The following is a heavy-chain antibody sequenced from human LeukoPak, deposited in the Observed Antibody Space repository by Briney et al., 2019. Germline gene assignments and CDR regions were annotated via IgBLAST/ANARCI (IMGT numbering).Heavy chain of an antibody. J-gene: IGHJ3*02. V-gene: IGHV1-69*04. Sequence: EASVKVSCKASGGTFSSYAISWVRQAPGQGLEWMGRIIPILGIANYAQKFQGRVTITADKSTSTAYMGLSSLRSEDTAVYYCARAVEMATPSAFDIWGQGTMVTVSS. CDR3: ARAVEMATPSAFDI. CDR2: IIPILGIA. D-gene: IGHD5-24*01. CDR1: GGTFSSYA.